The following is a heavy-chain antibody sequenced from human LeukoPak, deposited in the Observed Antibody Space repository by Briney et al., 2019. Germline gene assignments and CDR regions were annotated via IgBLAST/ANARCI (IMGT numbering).Heavy chain of an antibody. Sequence: SETLSLTCTVSGGSISSYYWSWIRQPPGKGLEWIGYIYYSGSTNYNPSLKSRVTMSVDTSKNQFSLKLSSVTAADTAVYYCARVGDSGYHPFDYWGQGTLVTVSS. J-gene: IGHJ4*02. V-gene: IGHV4-59*01. D-gene: IGHD5-12*01. CDR2: IYYSGST. CDR3: ARVGDSGYHPFDY. CDR1: GGSISSYY.